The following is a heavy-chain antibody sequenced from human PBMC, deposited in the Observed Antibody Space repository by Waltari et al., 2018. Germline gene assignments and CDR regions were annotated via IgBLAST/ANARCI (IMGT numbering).Heavy chain of an antibody. CDR1: AGSISSGSYY. CDR2: IYTSGST. J-gene: IGHJ4*02. CDR3: ARVILEPDFGYFDY. Sequence: QVQLQESGPGLVKPSQTLSLTCTVSAGSISSGSYYWSWIRQPAGKGLEWIGYIYTSGSTNYNPSLKSRVTISVDTSKNQFSLKLSSVTAADTAVYYCARVILEPDFGYFDYWGQGTLVTVSS. V-gene: IGHV4-61*09. D-gene: IGHD3-3*01.